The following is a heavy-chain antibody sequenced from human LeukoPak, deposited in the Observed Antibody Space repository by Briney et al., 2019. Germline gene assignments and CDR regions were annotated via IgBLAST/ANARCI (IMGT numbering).Heavy chain of an antibody. V-gene: IGHV3-74*01. CDR2: LSSDGRRT. J-gene: IGHJ6*03. CDR3: AREVEVVPATMGAYYYYYMDV. CDR1: GFTISNHW. D-gene: IGHD2-2*01. Sequence: GGSLRLSCAASGFTISNHWMHWVRQAPGKGLVWVSRLSSDGRRTDYAASVKGRFTISRDNAKNTLFLQMNSLRPDDTAVYYCAREVEVVPATMGAYYYYYMDVWGKGTTVTVSS.